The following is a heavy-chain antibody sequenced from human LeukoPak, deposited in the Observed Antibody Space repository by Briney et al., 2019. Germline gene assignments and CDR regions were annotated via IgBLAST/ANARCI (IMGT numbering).Heavy chain of an antibody. CDR1: GYTFTGYY. CDR2: INPNSGGT. D-gene: IGHD6-13*01. J-gene: IGHJ4*02. V-gene: IGHV1-2*06. Sequence: ASVKVSCKASGYTFTGYYMHWVPQAPGQGLEWMGRINPNSGGTNYAQKFQGRVTMTRDTSISTAYMELSRLRSDDTAVYYCARLVLAVAGSFDYWARETLVSVSS. CDR3: ARLVLAVAGSFDY.